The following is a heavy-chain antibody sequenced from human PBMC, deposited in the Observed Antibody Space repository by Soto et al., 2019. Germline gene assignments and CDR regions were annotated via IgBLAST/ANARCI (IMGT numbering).Heavy chain of an antibody. CDR3: ARGGIAVLPTAMSWLDP. Sequence: SETLSLTCTVSGGSIRSGDYYWSWIRQPPGKGLEWIGNIHYSGSTDYNPSLKSGVTISEDTANNQFSLNLNSVTAADTAVYYCARGGIAVLPTAMSWLDPWGQGTLVTVSS. J-gene: IGHJ5*02. V-gene: IGHV4-30-4*01. CDR1: GGSIRSGDYY. CDR2: IHYSGST. D-gene: IGHD2-2*01.